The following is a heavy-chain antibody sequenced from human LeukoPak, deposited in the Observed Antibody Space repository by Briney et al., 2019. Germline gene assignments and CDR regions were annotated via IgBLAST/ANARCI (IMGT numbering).Heavy chain of an antibody. CDR2: IKRRSDGETT. CDR1: GFTFTNTW. CDR3: AKDYYDSSDRY. Sequence: GGSLRLSCVASGFTFTNTWMTWVRQAPGKGLVWVARIKRRSDGETTDYAAPVKGRFTISRDDSKNTLYLQMNNLRAEDTAVYYCAKDYYDSSDRYWGQGTLVTVSS. D-gene: IGHD3-22*01. V-gene: IGHV3-15*01. J-gene: IGHJ4*02.